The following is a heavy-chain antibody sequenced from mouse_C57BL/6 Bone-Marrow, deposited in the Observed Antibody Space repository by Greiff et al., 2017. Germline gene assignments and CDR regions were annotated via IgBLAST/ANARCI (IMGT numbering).Heavy chain of an antibody. CDR2: ISDGGSYS. D-gene: IGHD1-1*01. Sequence: EVMLVESGGGLVKPGGSLKLSCAASGFTFSSYAMSWVRQTPEKRLEWVATISDGGSYSYYPDNVKGRFTISCANAKNHLYLQMSNLKSKDTAMYYYARERGVYYESCHWYFDVWGTGTTVTVSS. V-gene: IGHV5-4*01. CDR1: GFTFSSYA. J-gene: IGHJ1*03. CDR3: ARERGVYYESCHWYFDV.